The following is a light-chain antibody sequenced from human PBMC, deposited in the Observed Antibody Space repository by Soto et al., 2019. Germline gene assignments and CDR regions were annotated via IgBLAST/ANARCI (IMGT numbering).Light chain of an antibody. CDR2: GAS. Sequence: EVVMTQSPATLSVSPGESVTLSCRASQSVGTYLAWYQQKPGQAPRLLLYGASTRATGIPARFSGSGSGTEFTLTISSLQSEDFATYFWQQCNVWPAYTFGQGTKLEIK. J-gene: IGKJ2*01. CDR3: QQCNVWPAYT. CDR1: QSVGTY. V-gene: IGKV3D-15*01.